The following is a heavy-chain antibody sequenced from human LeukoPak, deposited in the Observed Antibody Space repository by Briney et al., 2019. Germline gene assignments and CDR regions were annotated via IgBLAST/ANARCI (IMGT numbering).Heavy chain of an antibody. D-gene: IGHD5-18*01. V-gene: IGHV4-59*01. Sequence: PSETLSLTCTVSGGSISSYYWSWIRQPPGKGLEWIGYIYYSGSTNYNPSLKSRVTISVGTSKNQFSLKLSSVTAADTAVYYCARCPTAMGYYYYYMDVWGKGTTVTISS. J-gene: IGHJ6*03. CDR3: ARCPTAMGYYYYYMDV. CDR2: IYYSGST. CDR1: GGSISSYY.